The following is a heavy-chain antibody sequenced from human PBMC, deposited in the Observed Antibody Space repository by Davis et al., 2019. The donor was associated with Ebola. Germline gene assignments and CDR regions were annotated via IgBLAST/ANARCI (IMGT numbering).Heavy chain of an antibody. J-gene: IGHJ6*02. CDR2: IIPILGIA. Sequence: AASVKVSCKASVGTFSSYAISWVRQAPGQGLEWMGRIIPILGIANYAQKFQGRVTITADKSTSTAYMELSSLRSEDTAVYYCAGGWTVNYGMDVWGQGTTVTVSS. CDR1: VGTFSSYA. V-gene: IGHV1-69*04. D-gene: IGHD3/OR15-3a*01. CDR3: AGGWTVNYGMDV.